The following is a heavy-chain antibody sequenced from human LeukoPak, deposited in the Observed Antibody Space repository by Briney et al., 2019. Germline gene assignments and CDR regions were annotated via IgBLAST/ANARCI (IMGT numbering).Heavy chain of an antibody. D-gene: IGHD3-16*02. CDR1: GFTFSSYA. V-gene: IGHV3-23*01. CDR3: AKLGGAIPIDY. Sequence: QPGGSLRLSCAASGFTFSSYAMKWVRQAPGKGLEWVSSISGGGDDTYYADSVKGRFTISRDNSKNMLHLQLNSLRTEDTAVYYCAKLGGAIPIDYWGQGTLVTVSS. J-gene: IGHJ4*02. CDR2: ISGGGDDT.